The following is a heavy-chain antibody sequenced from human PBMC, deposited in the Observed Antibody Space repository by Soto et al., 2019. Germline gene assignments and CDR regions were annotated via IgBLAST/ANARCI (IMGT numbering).Heavy chain of an antibody. Sequence: GGSLRLSCAASGFTFSSYVMSWVRQAPGKGLEWVSGISGSGDNTYYADSVKGRFTISRDNSKNTLFLQTNSLRAEDTALYFCAKEMGDYYDSSGSWFDPWGQGTLVTVSS. D-gene: IGHD3-22*01. V-gene: IGHV3-23*01. CDR2: ISGSGDNT. CDR1: GFTFSSYV. CDR3: AKEMGDYYDSSGSWFDP. J-gene: IGHJ5*02.